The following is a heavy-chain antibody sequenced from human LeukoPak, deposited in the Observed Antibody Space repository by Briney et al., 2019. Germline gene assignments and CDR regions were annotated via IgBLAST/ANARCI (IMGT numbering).Heavy chain of an antibody. Sequence: TGGSLRLSCAASGFTFSTYSMNWVRQAPGKGLEWVSFISSSSSRIYYADSVKGRFTISRDNAKNSLYLQMNNLRDEDTAMYYCARDHSSAWYSLVVTSEYFQHWGQGTLVTVSS. V-gene: IGHV3-48*02. CDR2: ISSSSSRI. J-gene: IGHJ1*01. CDR1: GFTFSTYS. D-gene: IGHD6-19*01. CDR3: ARDHSSAWYSLVVTSEYFQH.